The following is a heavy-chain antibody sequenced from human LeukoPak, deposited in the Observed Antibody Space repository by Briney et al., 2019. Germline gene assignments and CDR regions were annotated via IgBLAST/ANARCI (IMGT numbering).Heavy chain of an antibody. V-gene: IGHV4-59*01. Sequence: SVTLSLTCSVYAGTISSYHWSWLRQPPGKGLVWIGNIYNSGSTNYNPSLKSRTTISDATSNNHFFLKLSSVTAADTDVYYCASVKKDSSGSSIRGYYFDYWGQGTLVTVSS. CDR3: ASVKKDSSGSSIRGYYFDY. CDR2: IYNSGST. D-gene: IGHD3-22*01. CDR1: AGTISSYH. J-gene: IGHJ4*02.